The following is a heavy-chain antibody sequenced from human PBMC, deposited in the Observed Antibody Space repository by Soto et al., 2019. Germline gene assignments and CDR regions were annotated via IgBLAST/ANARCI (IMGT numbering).Heavy chain of an antibody. CDR1: GGSISSSNW. CDR3: ATLLGGGSSWYFDY. Sequence: QVQLQESGPGLVKPSGTLSLTCTVSGGSISSSNWCSWVRQSPGKGLEWMGEIYHSGNTLYNPSLKSRVTMSVDKSKNQFSLKVNSVTAADTAVYYCATLLGGGSSWYFDYWGQGTLVTVSS. CDR2: IYHSGNT. D-gene: IGHD6-13*01. J-gene: IGHJ4*02. V-gene: IGHV4-4*02.